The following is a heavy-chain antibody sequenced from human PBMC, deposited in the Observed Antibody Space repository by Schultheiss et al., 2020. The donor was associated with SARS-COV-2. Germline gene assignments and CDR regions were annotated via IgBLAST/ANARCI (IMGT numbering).Heavy chain of an antibody. J-gene: IGHJ4*02. CDR3: ATNYDILTGYSY. D-gene: IGHD3-9*01. V-gene: IGHV1-24*01. CDR2: FDPEEGET. CDR1: GYTLTEKS. Sequence: ASVKVSCKVSGYTLTEKSIHWVRQAPGKGLEWMGGFDPEEGETIYAQKFQGRVTITADESTSTAYMELSSLRSEDTAVYYCATNYDILTGYSYWGQGTLVTVSS.